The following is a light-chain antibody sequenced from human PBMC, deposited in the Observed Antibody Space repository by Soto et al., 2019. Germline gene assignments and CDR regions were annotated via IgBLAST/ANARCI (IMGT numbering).Light chain of an antibody. Sequence: EIVLTRSPATLSLSPGERATLSCRASQSVSSYLAWYQQKRGQAPRLLIYDSSNRATGIPARFSGSGSGTDFSLIISSLEPEDFAVYYCQQRSNWPLTFGGGTKVDIK. CDR2: DSS. CDR3: QQRSNWPLT. CDR1: QSVSSY. V-gene: IGKV3-11*01. J-gene: IGKJ4*01.